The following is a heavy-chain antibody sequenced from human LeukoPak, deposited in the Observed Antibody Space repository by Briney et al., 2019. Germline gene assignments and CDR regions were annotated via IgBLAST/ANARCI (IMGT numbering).Heavy chain of an antibody. V-gene: IGHV3-21*01. CDR3: GRGMRDYYGLDY. J-gene: IGHJ4*02. D-gene: IGHD3-10*01. CDR2: ISSSSSYI. CDR1: GFTFSSYS. Sequence: GGSLRLSCAASGFTFSSYSMNWFRQAPGKGLEWVSSISSSSSYIYYADSVKGRFTISRDNAKNSLYLQMNSLTVEDTAVYYCGRGMRDYYGLDYWGQGILVTVSS.